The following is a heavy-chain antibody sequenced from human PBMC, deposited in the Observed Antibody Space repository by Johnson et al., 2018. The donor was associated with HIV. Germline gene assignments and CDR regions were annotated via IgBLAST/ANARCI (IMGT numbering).Heavy chain of an antibody. CDR1: GFTFDDYA. V-gene: IGHV3-9*01. CDR3: AKDRDSYGYGGAFDI. D-gene: IGHD5-18*01. CDR2: ISWNSGSI. J-gene: IGHJ3*02. Sequence: VQLVESGGGLVQPGRSLRLSCAASGFTFDDYAMHWVRQAPGKGLEWVSGISWNSGSIGYADSVKGRFTISRDNAKNSLYLQMNSLRAEDTAVYYCAKDRDSYGYGGAFDIWGQGTMVTVSS.